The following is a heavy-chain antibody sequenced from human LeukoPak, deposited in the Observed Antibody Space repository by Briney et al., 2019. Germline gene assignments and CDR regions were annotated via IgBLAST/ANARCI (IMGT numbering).Heavy chain of an antibody. CDR1: GYTFTSYY. D-gene: IGHD2-15*01. CDR2: INPSGGST. CDR3: ARVIGATRVDY. Sequence: ASVKVSCKASGYTFTSYYMHWVRQAPGQGLEWMGIINPSGGSTSYAQKFQGRVTMTRDTSTSTVHMELSSLRSEDTAVYYCARVIGATRVDYWGQGTLVTVSS. V-gene: IGHV1-46*01. J-gene: IGHJ4*02.